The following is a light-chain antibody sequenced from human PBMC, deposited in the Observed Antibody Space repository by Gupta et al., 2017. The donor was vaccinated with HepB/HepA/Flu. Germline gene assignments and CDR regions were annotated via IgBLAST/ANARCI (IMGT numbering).Light chain of an antibody. CDR2: DVS. Sequence: QSALTQPASVSGSPGQSIPISCTGTSSDVGGYNYVSWYQQHPGKAPKLMIYDVSNRPSVVSNRFSGAKSGNTASLTISGLQAEDEADYYCSSYTSSSTLVFGGGTKLTVL. V-gene: IGLV2-14*03. CDR1: SSDVGGYNY. CDR3: SSYTSSSTLV. J-gene: IGLJ2*01.